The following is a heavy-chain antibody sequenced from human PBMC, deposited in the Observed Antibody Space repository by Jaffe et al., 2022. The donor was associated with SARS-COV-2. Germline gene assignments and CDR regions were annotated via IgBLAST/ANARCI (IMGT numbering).Heavy chain of an antibody. D-gene: IGHD3-3*01. Sequence: EVQLVESGGGLVQPGGSLKLSCAASGFTFSGSAMHWVRQASGKGLEWVGRIRSKANSYATAYAASVKGRFTISRDDSKNTAYLQMNSLKTEDTAVYYCTRHYDFDWYGMDVWGQGTTVTVSS. CDR2: IRSKANSYAT. CDR1: GFTFSGSA. V-gene: IGHV3-73*01. J-gene: IGHJ6*02. CDR3: TRHYDFDWYGMDV.